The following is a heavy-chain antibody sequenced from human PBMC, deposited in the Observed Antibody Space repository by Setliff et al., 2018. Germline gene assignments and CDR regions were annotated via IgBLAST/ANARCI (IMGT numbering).Heavy chain of an antibody. D-gene: IGHD5-18*01. CDR3: AREGMDTRSSTDYRYYMDV. CDR1: GGTFSNYG. V-gene: IGHV1-69*05. J-gene: IGHJ6*03. Sequence: SVKVSCKASGGTFSNYGVSWVRQAPGQGLEWMGGTIPLFGTTDYAQKFHGRVTIITDESTSTAYMELSSLTSDDTAVYYCAREGMDTRSSTDYRYYMDVWGQGTTVTVSS. CDR2: TIPLFGTT.